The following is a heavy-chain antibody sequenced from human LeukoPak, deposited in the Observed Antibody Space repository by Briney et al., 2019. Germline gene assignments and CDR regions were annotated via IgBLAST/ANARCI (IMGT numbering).Heavy chain of an antibody. J-gene: IGHJ4*02. Sequence: GPSVKVSCKASGYTFTGYYMHWVRQAPGQGLEWMEWINPNSGGTNYAQKFQGRVTMTRDTSISTAYMELSRLRSDDTAVYYCARPMYSGSYRFDYWGQGTLVTVSS. CDR1: GYTFTGYY. CDR2: INPNSGGT. D-gene: IGHD1-26*01. CDR3: ARPMYSGSYRFDY. V-gene: IGHV1-2*02.